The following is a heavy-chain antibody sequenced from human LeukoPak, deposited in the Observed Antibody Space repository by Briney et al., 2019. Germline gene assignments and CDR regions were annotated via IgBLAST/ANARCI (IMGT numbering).Heavy chain of an antibody. V-gene: IGHV3-49*04. D-gene: IGHD3-10*01. CDR3: TRVYYYGSGSYFAPHYSYYSYMDV. CDR2: IRSKAYGGTT. CDR1: GFTFGDYA. J-gene: IGHJ6*03. Sequence: GGSLRLFCTASGFTFGDYAMSWVRQAPGKGLEWVSFIRSKAYGGTTEYAASVKGRFTISRDDSKSIAYLQMNSLKTEDTAVYYCTRVYYYGSGSYFAPHYSYYSYMDVWGKGTTVTISS.